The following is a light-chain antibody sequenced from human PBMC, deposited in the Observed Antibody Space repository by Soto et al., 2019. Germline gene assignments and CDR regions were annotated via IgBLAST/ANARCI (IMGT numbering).Light chain of an antibody. CDR2: GAS. Sequence: VLTLSPGTLSFSPLERATLYSSASQSISSSYLAWYQQKPGQAPRLLIYGASSRATGIPDRFSGSGSGTDFTLTISRLEPEDFAVYFCQQYRSLPLTFGGGTKVDIK. J-gene: IGKJ4*01. V-gene: IGKV3-20*01. CDR3: QQYRSLPLT. CDR1: QSISSSY.